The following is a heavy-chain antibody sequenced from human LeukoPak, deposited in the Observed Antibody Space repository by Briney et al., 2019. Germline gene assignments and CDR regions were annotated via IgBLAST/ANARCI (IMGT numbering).Heavy chain of an antibody. J-gene: IGHJ1*01. CDR1: GYTFTGYY. V-gene: IGHV1-2*06. D-gene: IGHD3-22*01. CDR2: INPNSGGT. Sequence: ASVKVSCKASGYTFTGYYMHWVRQAPGQGLEWMRRINPNSGGTNYAQKFQGRVTMTRDTSISTAYMELSRLRSDDTAVYYCARAGYYYESSGYYSELAEYFQHWGQGTLVTVSS. CDR3: ARAGYYYESSGYYSELAEYFQH.